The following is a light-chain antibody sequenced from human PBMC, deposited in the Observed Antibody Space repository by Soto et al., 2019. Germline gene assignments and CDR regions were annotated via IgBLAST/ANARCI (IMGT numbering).Light chain of an antibody. CDR3: QQYASYSSLT. Sequence: DIQMTQSPSTLSASVGDRVTITCRASQSVSSWVAWYQQKPGKAPKLLIFKASILQGGVPSRFSGGGSGAEFTLPISSLQPRCFATYYCQQYASYSSLTFGGGTTVEIK. CDR1: QSVSSW. CDR2: KAS. J-gene: IGKJ4*01. V-gene: IGKV1-5*03.